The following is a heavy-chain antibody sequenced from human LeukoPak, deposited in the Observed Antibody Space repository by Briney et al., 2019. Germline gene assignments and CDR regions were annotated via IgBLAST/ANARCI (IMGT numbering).Heavy chain of an antibody. CDR1: GYTFTGFY. J-gene: IGHJ4*02. D-gene: IGHD3-22*01. CDR3: ARGAHYHDSSQGYDY. CDR2: INPNSGGT. Sequence: ASVKVSCKASGYTFTGFYMHWVRQAPGQGLEWMGWINPNSGGTNYAQKFHGRVTMTRDTSISTAYMELRRLRSDDTAVYYCARGAHYHDSSQGYDYWGQGTLVTDSS. V-gene: IGHV1-2*02.